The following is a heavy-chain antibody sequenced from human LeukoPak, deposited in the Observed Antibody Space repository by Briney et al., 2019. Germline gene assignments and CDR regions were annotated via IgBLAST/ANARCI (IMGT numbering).Heavy chain of an antibody. J-gene: IGHJ4*02. CDR3: ARVLDGSGSRSFDY. D-gene: IGHD3-10*01. V-gene: IGHV3-74*01. CDR2: INSDGNST. Sequence: GGSLRLSCGASGFTFSTYWMHWVRQAPGKGLVWVSRINSDGNSTNYADSVRGRFTISRDNAKNTLYLQMNSLRAEDTAVYFCARVLDGSGSRSFDYWGQGTQVTVSS. CDR1: GFTFSTYW.